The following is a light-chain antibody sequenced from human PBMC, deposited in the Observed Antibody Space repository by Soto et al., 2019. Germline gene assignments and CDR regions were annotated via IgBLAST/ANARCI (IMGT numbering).Light chain of an antibody. CDR1: QSISTW. CDR2: KAS. V-gene: IGKV1-5*03. CDR3: QHYNTYPWT. Sequence: DIRMTQSPSTLSVSVGDRVTISCRASQSISTWLAWYQQKQGKAPKLLIYKASILQTGVTSRFSSSGSGTEFTLTISSLQPDDFATYYCQHYNTYPWTFGQGTKVEMK. J-gene: IGKJ1*01.